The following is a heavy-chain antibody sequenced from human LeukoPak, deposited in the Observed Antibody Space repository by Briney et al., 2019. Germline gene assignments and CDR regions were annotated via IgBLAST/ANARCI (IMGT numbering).Heavy chain of an antibody. CDR3: ASTETPYYYDSNGFYPYYFDY. V-gene: IGHV3-30*03. CDR2: ISYDGNNK. CDR1: GFSFSNYG. Sequence: PGRSLRLSCAASGFSFSNYGMHWFRQAPGKGLEWVAVISYDGNNKYYPDSVKGRFTISRDNSKNTLYLQMNSLRAEDTAVYYCASTETPYYYDSNGFYPYYFDYWGQGTLVTVSS. J-gene: IGHJ4*02. D-gene: IGHD3-22*01.